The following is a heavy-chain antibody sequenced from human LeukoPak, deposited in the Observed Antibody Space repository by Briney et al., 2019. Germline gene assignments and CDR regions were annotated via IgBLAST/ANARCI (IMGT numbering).Heavy chain of an antibody. D-gene: IGHD2-8*01. CDR3: ARGHRYCTNGVCYYFDY. CDR2: IYYSGST. CDR1: GGSISSYY. J-gene: IGHJ4*02. V-gene: IGHV4-59*01. Sequence: PSETLSLTCIVSGGSISSYYWSWIRQPPGKGLEWIGYIYYSGSTNYNPSLKSRVTISVDTSKNQFSLKLSSVTAADTAVYYCARGHRYCTNGVCYYFDYWGQGTLVTVSS.